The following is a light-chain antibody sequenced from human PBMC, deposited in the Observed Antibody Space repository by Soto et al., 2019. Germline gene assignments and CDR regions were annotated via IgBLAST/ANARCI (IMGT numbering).Light chain of an antibody. CDR1: QSISSK. V-gene: IGKV3-15*01. CDR3: EQYNSWNTST. Sequence: EIVMTQSPATLSVSPGERATLSCRASQSISSKLGWYQQRPGQAPRLLIYGASTRATGIPARFSGSGSGTEFTLTISSLKSKDSAVYYCEQYNSWNTSTFGQGTRLEIK. CDR2: GAS. J-gene: IGKJ5*01.